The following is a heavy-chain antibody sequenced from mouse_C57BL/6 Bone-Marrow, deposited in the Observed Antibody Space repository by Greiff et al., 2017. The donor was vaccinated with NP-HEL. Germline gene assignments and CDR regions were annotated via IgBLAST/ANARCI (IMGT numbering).Heavy chain of an antibody. Sequence: EVKVVESGGGLVKPGGSLKLSCAASGFTFSDYGMHWVRQAPEKGLAWVAYISSGSSTIYYADTVKGRFTISRDNAKNTLFLQMTSLRSEDTAMYYCARREDYGRGAMDYWGQGTSVTVSS. CDR1: GFTFSDYG. D-gene: IGHD1-1*01. J-gene: IGHJ4*01. CDR2: ISSGSSTI. V-gene: IGHV5-17*01. CDR3: ARREDYGRGAMDY.